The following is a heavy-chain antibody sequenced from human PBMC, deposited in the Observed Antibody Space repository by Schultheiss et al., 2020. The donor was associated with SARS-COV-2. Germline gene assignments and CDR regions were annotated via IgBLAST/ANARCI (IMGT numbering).Heavy chain of an antibody. Sequence: GGSLRLSCAASGFTFGTYSMSWIRQAPGRGLEWVSSISSSSSYIYYADSVKGRFTISRDNSKNTLYLQMNSLRAEDTAVYYCASRPGIAAAHFDYWGQGTLVTVSS. CDR1: GFTFGTYS. CDR2: ISSSSSYI. V-gene: IGHV3-21*04. D-gene: IGHD6-13*01. J-gene: IGHJ4*02. CDR3: ASRPGIAAAHFDY.